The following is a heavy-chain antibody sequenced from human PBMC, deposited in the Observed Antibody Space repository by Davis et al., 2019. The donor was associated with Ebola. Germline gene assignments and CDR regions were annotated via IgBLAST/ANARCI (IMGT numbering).Heavy chain of an antibody. J-gene: IGHJ6*02. CDR3: AKDLIQQLVFSAYYYYYGMDV. V-gene: IGHV3-30*18. CDR1: GFTFRSYA. CDR2: ISYDGSNK. Sequence: GESLKISCAASGFTFRSYAMSWVRQAPGKGLEWVAVISYDGSNKYYADSVKGRFTISRDNSKNTLYLQMNSLRAEDTAVYYCAKDLIQQLVFSAYYYYYGMDVWGQGTTVTVSS. D-gene: IGHD6-13*01.